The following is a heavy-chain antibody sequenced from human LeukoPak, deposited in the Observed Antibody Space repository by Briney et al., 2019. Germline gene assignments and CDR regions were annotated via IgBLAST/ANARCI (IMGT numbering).Heavy chain of an antibody. Sequence: GGSLRLSCAASGFTFSSYAMSWVRQAPGKGLEWVSAISGSGGSTYYADSVKGRFTISRDNSKNTLYLQMNSLRAEDTAVYYCAKCLESGVTYGGLDYWGQGTLVTVSS. J-gene: IGHJ4*02. V-gene: IGHV3-23*01. CDR1: GFTFSSYA. D-gene: IGHD3-10*01. CDR3: AKCLESGVTYGGLDY. CDR2: ISGSGGST.